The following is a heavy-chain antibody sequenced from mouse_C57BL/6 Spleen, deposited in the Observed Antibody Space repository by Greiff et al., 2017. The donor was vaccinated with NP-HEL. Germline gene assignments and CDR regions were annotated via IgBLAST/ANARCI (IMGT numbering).Heavy chain of an antibody. Sequence: ESGPGLVKPSQSLSLTCSVTGYSITSGYYWNWIRQFPGNKLEWMGYISYDGSNNYNPSLKNRISITRDTSKNQFFLKLNSVTTEDTATYYCAEGGLLPYYAMDYWGQGTSVTVSS. CDR2: ISYDGSN. D-gene: IGHD2-3*01. CDR3: AEGGLLPYYAMDY. J-gene: IGHJ4*01. V-gene: IGHV3-6*01. CDR1: GYSITSGYY.